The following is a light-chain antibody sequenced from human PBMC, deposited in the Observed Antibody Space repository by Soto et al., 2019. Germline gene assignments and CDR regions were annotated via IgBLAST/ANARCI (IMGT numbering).Light chain of an antibody. V-gene: IGLV2-14*01. J-gene: IGLJ2*01. CDR2: EVS. CDR1: SSDVGGYNF. Sequence: QSALTQPASVSGSPGQSITISCIGTSSDVGGYNFVSWYQQHPGKAPKLMIYEVSNRPSGVSTRFSGSKSGNTASLTISGLQAEDEADYYCQSYDSDFVIFGGGTKLTVL. CDR3: QSYDSDFVI.